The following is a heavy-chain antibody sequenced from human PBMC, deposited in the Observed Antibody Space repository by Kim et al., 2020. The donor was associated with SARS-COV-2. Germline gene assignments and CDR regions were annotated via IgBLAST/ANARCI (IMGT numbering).Heavy chain of an antibody. CDR1: GFTFGGNW. J-gene: IGHJ4*02. V-gene: IGHV3-7*04. CDR3: ARGRGVDY. Sequence: GGSLRLSCAASGFTFGGNWMTWVRQVAGKGLEWVACINEDGSQKYYVDSAKGRFTISRDNAKNSVYLQMNSLRGEDTAVYYCARGRGVDYWGQGPLVTVS. CDR2: INEDGSQK.